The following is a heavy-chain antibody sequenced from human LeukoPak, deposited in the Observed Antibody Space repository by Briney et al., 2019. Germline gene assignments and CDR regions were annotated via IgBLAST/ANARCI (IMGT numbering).Heavy chain of an antibody. D-gene: IGHD1-26*01. CDR2: ISWNSGSI. CDR3: AKDGGSYVSYFDY. J-gene: IGHJ4*02. Sequence: PGGSLRPSCAASGFTFDDYAMHWVRQAPGKGLEWVSGISWNSGSIGYADSVKGRFTISRDNAKNSLYLQMNSLRAEDMALYYCAKDGGSYVSYFDYWGQGTLVTVSS. CDR1: GFTFDDYA. V-gene: IGHV3-9*03.